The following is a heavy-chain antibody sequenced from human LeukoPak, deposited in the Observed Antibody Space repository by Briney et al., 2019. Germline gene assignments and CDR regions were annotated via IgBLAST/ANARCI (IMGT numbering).Heavy chain of an antibody. CDR2: ISWDGGST. D-gene: IGHD2-2*01. CDR3: ATGGEGKYCSSTSCYLRAHSYYYYMDV. V-gene: IGHV3-43D*03. CDR1: GFTFSSYA. J-gene: IGHJ6*03. Sequence: GGSLRLSCAASGFTFSSYAMHWVRQAPGKGLEWVSFISWDGGSTYYADSVKGRFTISRDNSKNSLYLQMNSLRAEDTALYYCATGGEGKYCSSTSCYLRAHSYYYYMDVWGKGTTVTVSS.